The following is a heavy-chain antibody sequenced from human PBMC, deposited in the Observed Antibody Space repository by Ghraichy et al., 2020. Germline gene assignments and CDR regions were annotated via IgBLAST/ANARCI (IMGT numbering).Heavy chain of an antibody. J-gene: IGHJ4*02. D-gene: IGHD5-18*01. CDR3: ARGGLRRVKSYGYEVFDY. V-gene: IGHV3-11*01. CDR1: GFTFSDYY. CDR2: ISSSGSTV. Sequence: LPCAASGFTFSDYYMSWIRQAPGKGLEWVSYISSSGSTVYYADSVKGRFTISRDNAKYSLYLQMNSLRAEDTAVYYCARGGLRRVKSYGYEVFDYWGQGTLVTVSS.